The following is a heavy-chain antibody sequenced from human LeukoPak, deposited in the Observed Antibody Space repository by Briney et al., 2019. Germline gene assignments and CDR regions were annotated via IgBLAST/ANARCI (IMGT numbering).Heavy chain of an antibody. Sequence: GGSLRLSCAASGFTFSSYWMSWVRQAPGKGLEWVANIKRDGSEKYYVDSVKGRFTISRDNAKNSLYLQMNSLRAEDTAVYYCASAGGLRLGHLPFDYWGQGTLVTVSS. J-gene: IGHJ4*02. V-gene: IGHV3-7*01. CDR3: ASAGGLRLGHLPFDY. D-gene: IGHD5-12*01. CDR2: IKRDGSEK. CDR1: GFTFSSYW.